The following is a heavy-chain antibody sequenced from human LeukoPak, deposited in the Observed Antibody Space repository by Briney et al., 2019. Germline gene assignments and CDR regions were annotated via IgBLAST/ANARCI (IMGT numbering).Heavy chain of an antibody. V-gene: IGHV3-66*01. J-gene: IGHJ4*02. CDR1: GFTFDSYA. CDR2: IYSGGST. D-gene: IGHD2-15*01. Sequence: GGSLRLSCAASGFTFDSYAMTWVRQAPGKGLEWVSVIYSGGSTYYADSVKGRFTISRDNSKNTLYLQMNSLRAEDTAVYYCARDLSETVAAMDYWGRGTLVTVSS. CDR3: ARDLSETVAAMDY.